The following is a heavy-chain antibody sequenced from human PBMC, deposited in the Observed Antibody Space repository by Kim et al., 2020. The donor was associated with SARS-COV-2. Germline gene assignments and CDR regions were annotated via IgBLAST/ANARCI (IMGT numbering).Heavy chain of an antibody. D-gene: IGHD6-19*01. CDR1: GFTFSNAW. V-gene: IGHV3-15*01. J-gene: IGHJ5*02. Sequence: GGSLRLSCAASGFTFSNAWMSWVRQAPGKGLEWVGRIKSKTDGGTTDYAAPVKGRFTISRDDSKNTLYLQMNSLKTEDTAVYYCTTVAIHRYSSGWYGDWFDPWGQGTLVTVSS. CDR3: TTVAIHRYSSGWYGDWFDP. CDR2: IKSKTDGGTT.